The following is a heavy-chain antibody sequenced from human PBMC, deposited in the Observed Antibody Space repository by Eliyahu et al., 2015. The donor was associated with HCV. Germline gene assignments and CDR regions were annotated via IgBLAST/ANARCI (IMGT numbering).Heavy chain of an antibody. Sequence: QVQLQESGPGLVKPSQTLSLTCXVXGGSIXRGGSYWSXIRQHPGKGLEWIGYIYYSGXTYYNPSLKSRVTISVDTSKNQFSLKLSSVTAADTAVYYCARGIVVVPAATLGWFDPWGQGTLVTVSS. V-gene: IGHV4-31*03. J-gene: IGHJ5*02. CDR1: GGSIXRGGSY. CDR2: IYYSGXT. D-gene: IGHD2-2*01. CDR3: ARGIVVVPAATLGWFDP.